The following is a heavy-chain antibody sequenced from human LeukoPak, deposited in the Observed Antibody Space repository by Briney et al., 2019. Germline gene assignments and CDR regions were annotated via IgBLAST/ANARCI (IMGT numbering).Heavy chain of an antibody. V-gene: IGHV4-59*12. CDR3: ARFRAYSSSWSSPMNFDY. D-gene: IGHD6-13*01. J-gene: IGHJ4*02. CDR1: GGSISSYY. Sequence: SETLSLTCTVSGGSISSYYWSWIRQPPGKGLEWIGYIYYSGSTNYNPSLKSRVTISVDTSKNQFSLKLSSVTAADTAVYYCARFRAYSSSWSSPMNFDYWGQGTLVTVSS. CDR2: IYYSGST.